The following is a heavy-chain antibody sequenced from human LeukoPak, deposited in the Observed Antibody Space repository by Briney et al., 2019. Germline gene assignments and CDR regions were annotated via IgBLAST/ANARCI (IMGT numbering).Heavy chain of an antibody. D-gene: IGHD3-22*01. CDR3: ARTSAYYYDSSGYYWGYYFDY. CDR1: GGSFSGYY. CDR2: INHSGST. Sequence: PSETLSLTCAVYGGSFSGYYWSWIRQPPGKGLEWIGEINHSGSTNYNPSLKSRVTISVDTSKNQFSLKLSSVPAADTAVYYCARTSAYYYDSSGYYWGYYFDYWGQGTLVTVSS. J-gene: IGHJ4*02. V-gene: IGHV4-34*01.